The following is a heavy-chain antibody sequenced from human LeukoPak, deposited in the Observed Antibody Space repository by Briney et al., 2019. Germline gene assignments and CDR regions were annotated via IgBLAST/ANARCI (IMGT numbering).Heavy chain of an antibody. V-gene: IGHV4-38-2*01. CDR1: GYSISSGYY. D-gene: IGHD3-9*01. J-gene: IGHJ3*02. CDR3: ARRYYDILTGYDAFDI. Sequence: SETLSLTCAVSGYSISSGYYCGWIRQPPGKGLEWIGSIYHSGSTYYNPSLKSRVTISVDTSKNQFSLKLSSVTAADTAVYYCARRYYDILTGYDAFDIWGQGTMVTVSS. CDR2: IYHSGST.